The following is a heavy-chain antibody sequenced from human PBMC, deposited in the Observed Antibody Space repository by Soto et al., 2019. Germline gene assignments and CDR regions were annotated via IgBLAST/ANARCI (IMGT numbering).Heavy chain of an antibody. CDR2: ISYDGSNK. Sequence: QVQLVESGGGVVQPGRSLRLSCAASGFTFSSYAMHWVRQAPGKGLEWVAVISYDGSNKYYADSVKGRFTISRDNSKNTLYLQRNSLRAEDTAVYYCASYCSGGSCPRVWYFDLWGRGTLVTVSS. D-gene: IGHD2-15*01. CDR3: ASYCSGGSCPRVWYFDL. V-gene: IGHV3-30-3*01. CDR1: GFTFSSYA. J-gene: IGHJ2*01.